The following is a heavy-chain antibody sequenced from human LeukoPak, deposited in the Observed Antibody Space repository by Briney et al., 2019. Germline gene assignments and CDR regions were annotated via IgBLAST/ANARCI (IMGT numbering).Heavy chain of an antibody. V-gene: IGHV3-33*01. CDR1: GFTFSSYG. CDR2: IWYDGSNK. Sequence: GGSLRLSCAASGFTFSSYGMHWVRQAPGKGLEWVAVIWYDGSNKYYADSVKGRFTISRDNSKNTLYLQMNSLRAEDTAVYYCAREVYSRGWYFFDFWGQGTLVTVSS. CDR3: AREVYSRGWYFFDF. J-gene: IGHJ4*02. D-gene: IGHD6-19*01.